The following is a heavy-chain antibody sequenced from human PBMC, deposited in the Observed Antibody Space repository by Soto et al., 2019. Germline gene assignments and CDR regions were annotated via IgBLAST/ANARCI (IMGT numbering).Heavy chain of an antibody. CDR1: GGSISSYY. Sequence: TLSLTCTVSGGSISSYYWSWIRQPPGKGLEWIGYIYYSGSTNYNPSLKSRVTISVDTSKNQFSLKLSSVTAADTAVYYCAREGLYTNYVYYYGMDVWGQGTTVTVSS. J-gene: IGHJ6*02. V-gene: IGHV4-59*01. CDR3: AREGLYTNYVYYYGMDV. CDR2: IYYSGST. D-gene: IGHD1-7*01.